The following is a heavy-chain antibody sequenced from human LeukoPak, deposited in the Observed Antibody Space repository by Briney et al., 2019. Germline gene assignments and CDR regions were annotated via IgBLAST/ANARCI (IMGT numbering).Heavy chain of an antibody. D-gene: IGHD4-17*01. CDR2: IIPIFGTA. CDR3: ARRLRTTVTTP. V-gene: IGHV1-69*13. J-gene: IGHJ4*02. CDR1: GGTFSSYA. Sequence: ASVKVSCKASGGTFSSYAISWVRQAPGQGLEWMGGIIPIFGTANYAQKFQGRVTTTADESTSTAYMELRSLRSDDTAVYYCARRLRTTVTTPWGQGTLVTVSS.